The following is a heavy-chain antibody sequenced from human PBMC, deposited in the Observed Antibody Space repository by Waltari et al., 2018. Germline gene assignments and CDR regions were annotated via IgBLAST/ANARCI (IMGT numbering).Heavy chain of an antibody. Sequence: QVQLQQWGAGLLKPSETLSLTCAVYGGSFSGYYWSWIRQPPGKGLEWIGEINHSGSTNYNPSLKSRVTISVDTSKNQFSLKLSSVTAADTAVYYCARGRARQWPPSYWGQGTLVTVSS. CDR3: ARGRARQWPPSY. J-gene: IGHJ4*02. D-gene: IGHD6-19*01. CDR2: INHSGST. CDR1: GGSFSGYY. V-gene: IGHV4-34*01.